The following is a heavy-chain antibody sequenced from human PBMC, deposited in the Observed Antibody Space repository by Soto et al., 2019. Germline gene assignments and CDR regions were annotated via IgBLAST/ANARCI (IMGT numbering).Heavy chain of an antibody. V-gene: IGHV3-33*01. Sequence: QVQLVESGGGVVQPGRSLRLSCAASGFTFSSYGMHWVRQAPGKGLEWVAVIWYDGSNKYYADSVKGRFTISRDNSKNTLYLQMNSLRAEDTAVYYCARETEGAIIFDIWGQGTMVTVSS. CDR3: ARETEGAIIFDI. CDR1: GFTFSSYG. J-gene: IGHJ3*02. CDR2: IWYDGSNK.